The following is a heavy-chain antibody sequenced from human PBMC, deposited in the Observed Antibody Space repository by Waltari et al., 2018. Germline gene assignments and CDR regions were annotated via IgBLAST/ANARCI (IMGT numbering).Heavy chain of an antibody. CDR1: GGSISSYY. D-gene: IGHD3-10*01. J-gene: IGHJ6*02. V-gene: IGHV4-59*01. Sequence: QVQLQESGPGLVKPSETLSLTCTVSGGSISSYYWSWIRQPPGKGLEWIGYIYYSGSTNYNPSLKSRVTISVDTSKNQFSLKLSSVTAADTAVYYCARVRITMVRGFPIYGMDVWGQGTTVTVSS. CDR3: ARVRITMVRGFPIYGMDV. CDR2: IYYSGST.